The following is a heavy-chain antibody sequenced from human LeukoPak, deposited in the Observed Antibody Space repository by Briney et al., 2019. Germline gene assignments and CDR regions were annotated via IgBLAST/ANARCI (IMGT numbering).Heavy chain of an antibody. CDR3: ARDFYGDFSKFDY. Sequence: PGRSLRLSCAASGFTFSSYGMHWVRQAPGKGLEWVAAIWNDGSDKYYADSVKGRFTISRDNSRNTLYLEMNSLRAEDTAVYYCARDFYGDFSKFDYWGQGTLVTVSS. J-gene: IGHJ4*02. CDR1: GFTFSSYG. V-gene: IGHV3-33*01. D-gene: IGHD4-17*01. CDR2: IWNDGSDK.